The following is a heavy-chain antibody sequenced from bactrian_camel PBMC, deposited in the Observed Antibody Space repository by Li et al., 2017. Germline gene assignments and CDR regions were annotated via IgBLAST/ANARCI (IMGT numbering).Heavy chain of an antibody. J-gene: IGHJ4*01. D-gene: IGHD6*01. V-gene: IGHV3S9*01. CDR3: AARVNLWCTRVEADFSR. CDR2: IDSRGST. Sequence: HVQLVESGGGSVQAGGSLRLSCAASGLTFTTSGMSWVRQVPGKEREGVAGIDSRGSTMYADSVKGRFTISKDNAENTLSLQMNSLKPEDTAMYYCAARVNLWCTRVEADFSRWGRGTQVTVS. CDR1: GLTFTTSG.